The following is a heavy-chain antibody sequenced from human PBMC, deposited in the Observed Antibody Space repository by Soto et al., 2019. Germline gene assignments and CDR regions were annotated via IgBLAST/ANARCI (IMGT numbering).Heavy chain of an antibody. V-gene: IGHV4-30-4*01. D-gene: IGHD3-10*01. J-gene: IGHJ6*02. CDR2: IYYSGST. CDR3: ARGGRRREVGPVLIRGRIYYGMDV. Sequence: SETLSLTCTVSGGSISSGDYYWSWIRQPPGKGLEWIGYIYYSGSTYYNPSLKSRVTISVDTSKNQFSLKLSSVTAADTAVYYCARGGRRREVGPVLIRGRIYYGMDVWGQGTTVTVSS. CDR1: GGSISSGDYY.